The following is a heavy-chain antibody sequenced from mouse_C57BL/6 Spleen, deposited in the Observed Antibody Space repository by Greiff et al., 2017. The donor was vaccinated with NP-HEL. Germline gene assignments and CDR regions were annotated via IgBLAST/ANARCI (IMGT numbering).Heavy chain of an antibody. D-gene: IGHD1-1*01. J-gene: IGHJ2*01. CDR2: IYPGDGDT. CDR1: GYAFSSYW. Sequence: VHLVESGAELVKPGASVKISCKASGYAFSSYWMNWVKQRPGKGLEWIGQIYPGDGDTNYNGKFKGKATLTADKSSSTAYMQLSSLTSEDSAVYFCARGGTTVVADFDYWGQGTTLTVSS. CDR3: ARGGTTVVADFDY. V-gene: IGHV1-80*01.